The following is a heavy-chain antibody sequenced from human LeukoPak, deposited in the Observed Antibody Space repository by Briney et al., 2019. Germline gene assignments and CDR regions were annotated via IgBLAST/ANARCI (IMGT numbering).Heavy chain of an antibody. D-gene: IGHD3-22*01. CDR3: ARSAGYYYDSSGYYPH. Sequence: GGSLRLSCAASGFTVSSKYMSWVRQAPGKGLEWVSVIYSGGGTNYADSVKGRFTISRDNSKNTLYLQMNSLRVEDTAVYHCARSAGYYYDSSGYYPHWGQGTLVTVSS. CDR1: GFTVSSKY. CDR2: IYSGGGT. J-gene: IGHJ1*01. V-gene: IGHV3-53*01.